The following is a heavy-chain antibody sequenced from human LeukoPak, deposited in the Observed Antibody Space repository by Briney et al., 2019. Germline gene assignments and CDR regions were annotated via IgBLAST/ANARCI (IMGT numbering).Heavy chain of an antibody. J-gene: IGHJ6*02. D-gene: IGHD1-26*01. CDR3: ARDRGSYFSYGMDV. Sequence: GGSLRLSCAASGFTFSSYGMHWVRQAPGKGLEWVAVISYDGSNKYYADSVKGRFTISRDNSKNTLYLEMNSLRAEDTAVYYCARDRGSYFSYGMDVWGQGTTVTVSS. CDR1: GFTFSSYG. V-gene: IGHV3-30*03. CDR2: ISYDGSNK.